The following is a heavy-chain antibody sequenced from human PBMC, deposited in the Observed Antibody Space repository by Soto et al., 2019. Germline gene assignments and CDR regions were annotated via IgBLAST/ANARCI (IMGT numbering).Heavy chain of an antibody. CDR3: ARGGVVLVGGMDV. V-gene: IGHV4-31*03. CDR2: IYYSGST. D-gene: IGHD3-3*02. J-gene: IGHJ6*02. Sequence: SETLSLTCTVSGGSISSGGYYWSWIRQHPGKGLEWIGYIYYSGSTYYNPSLKSRVTISVDTSKNQFSLKLSSVTAADTAVYYCARGGVVLVGGMDVWGQGTTVTVSS. CDR1: GGSISSGGYY.